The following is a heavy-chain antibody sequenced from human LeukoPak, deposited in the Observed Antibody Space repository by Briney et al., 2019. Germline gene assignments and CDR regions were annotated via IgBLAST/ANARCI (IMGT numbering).Heavy chain of an antibody. CDR1: GGSFSGYY. CDR2: INHSGST. Sequence: PSGTLSLTCAVYGGSFSGYYWSWIRQPPGKGLEWIGEINHSGSTNYNPSLKSRVTISVDTSKNQFSLKLSSVTAADTAVYYCARSGLTTWKQWFDYWGQGTLVTVSS. V-gene: IGHV4-34*01. J-gene: IGHJ4*02. CDR3: ARSGLTTWKQWFDY. D-gene: IGHD5-18*01.